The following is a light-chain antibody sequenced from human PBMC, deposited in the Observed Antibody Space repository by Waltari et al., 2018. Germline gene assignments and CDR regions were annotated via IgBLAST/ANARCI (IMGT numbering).Light chain of an antibody. Sequence: DIQMTQSPSSVSASVGDRVTITCRASQYISSRLAWFQQKPETAPKLLIYGASNLQSGVPSRFSGSGSGTDFTLTINSLQPEDFATYYCQQATGFPPFTFGPGTKVDIK. V-gene: IGKV1D-12*01. J-gene: IGKJ3*01. CDR2: GAS. CDR3: QQATGFPPFT. CDR1: QYISSR.